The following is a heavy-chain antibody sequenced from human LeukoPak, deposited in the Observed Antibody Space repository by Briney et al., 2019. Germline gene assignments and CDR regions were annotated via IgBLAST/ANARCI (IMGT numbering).Heavy chain of an antibody. Sequence: GASVKVSCKASGGTFTSYAISWVRQAPGQGLEWMGRIIPILGIANYAQKFQGRVTITADKSTSTAYMELSSLRSEDTAVYYCATLKDYYGSGSLYYYGMDVWGQGTTVTVSS. V-gene: IGHV1-69*04. D-gene: IGHD3-10*01. J-gene: IGHJ6*02. CDR2: IIPILGIA. CDR1: GGTFTSYA. CDR3: ATLKDYYGSGSLYYYGMDV.